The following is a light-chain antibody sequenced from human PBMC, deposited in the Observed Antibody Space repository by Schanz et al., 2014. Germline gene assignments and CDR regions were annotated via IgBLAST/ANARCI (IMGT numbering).Light chain of an antibody. V-gene: IGKV3-11*01. CDR2: GSS. J-gene: IGKJ4*01. CDR1: QIGSND. Sequence: EVVLTQSPATLSLSPGERATLSCRASQIGSNDFAWYQQKPGQAPRLLIYGSSNRATGIPARFSGSGSGTDFTLTITSLEPEDFAVYYCQQRSTWFSFGGGTRVEIK. CDR3: QQRSTWFS.